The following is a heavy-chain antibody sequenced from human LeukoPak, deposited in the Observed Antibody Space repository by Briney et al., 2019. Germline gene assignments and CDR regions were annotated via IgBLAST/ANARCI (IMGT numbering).Heavy chain of an antibody. CDR1: GYTFTSYD. D-gene: IGHD3-9*01. V-gene: IGHV1-8*01. CDR2: MNANSGNT. J-gene: IGHJ5*02. Sequence: ASAKVSCKASGYTFTSYDISWVRQATGQGLEWMGWMNANSGNTGYAQKFQGRVTMTRNTSISTAYMELSSLRSEDTAVYYCAMTAKKRYFDWLFRAQTARRGEDWFDPWDQGTLVTVSA. CDR3: AMTAKKRYFDWLFRAQTARRGEDWFDP.